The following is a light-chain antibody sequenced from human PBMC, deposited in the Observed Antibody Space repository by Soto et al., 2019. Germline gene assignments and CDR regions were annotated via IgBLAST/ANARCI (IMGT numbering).Light chain of an antibody. V-gene: IGLV2-11*01. CDR1: SSDVGAYNY. CDR3: YSYAAGDSFK. CDR2: DVF. Sequence: QSALTQPRSVSGSPGQSVTISCTGTSSDVGAYNYVSWHQQHPGKAPKLVIYDVFQRPSGVPDRFSASKSGITASLTISGLQAEDEADYYCYSYAAGDSFKFGGGTKLTVL. J-gene: IGLJ2*01.